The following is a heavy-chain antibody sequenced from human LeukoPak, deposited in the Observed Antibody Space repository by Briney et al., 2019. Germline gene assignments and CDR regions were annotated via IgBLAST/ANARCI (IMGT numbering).Heavy chain of an antibody. J-gene: IGHJ3*02. CDR1: GGSISSSSYY. CDR2: IYYSGST. V-gene: IGHV4-39*01. CDR3: ARDERSMAAVDAFDI. D-gene: IGHD6-13*01. Sequence: SETLSLTCTVSGGSISSSSYYWGWIRQPPGKGLEWIGSIYYSGSTYYNPSLKSRVTISVDTSKNQFSLKLSSVTAADTAVYYCARDERSMAAVDAFDIWGQGTMVTVSS.